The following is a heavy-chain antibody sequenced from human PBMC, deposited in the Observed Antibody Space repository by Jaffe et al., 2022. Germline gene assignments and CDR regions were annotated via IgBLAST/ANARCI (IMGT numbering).Heavy chain of an antibody. J-gene: IGHJ4*02. CDR2: IYYSGST. V-gene: IGHV4-59*01. Sequence: QVQLQESGPGLVKPSETLSLTCTVSGGSISSYYWSWIRQPPGKGLEWIGYIYYSGSTNYNPSLKSRVTISVDTSKNQFSLKLSSVTAADTAVYYCARASGSPHLFDYWGQGTLVTVSS. CDR1: GGSISSYY. CDR3: ARASGSPHLFDY.